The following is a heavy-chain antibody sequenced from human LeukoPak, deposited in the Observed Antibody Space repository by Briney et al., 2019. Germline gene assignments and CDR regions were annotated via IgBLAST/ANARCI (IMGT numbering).Heavy chain of an antibody. J-gene: IGHJ5*02. D-gene: IGHD1-14*01. CDR3: ARERLPDGRNWFDP. V-gene: IGHV3-11*04. CDR2: ISNGGGTTI. CDR1: GFTFRDYY. Sequence: PGGSLRLSCEVSGFTFRDYYMSWIRQAPGKGLEWVSYISNGGGTTIYYADSVKGRFTISRDNAKNSLYLQMNSLRAEDTAVYYCARERLPDGRNWFDPWGQGTLVTVSS.